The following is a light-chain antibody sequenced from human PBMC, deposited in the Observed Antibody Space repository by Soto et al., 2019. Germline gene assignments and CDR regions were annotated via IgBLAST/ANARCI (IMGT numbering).Light chain of an antibody. CDR3: QQYDSYPRT. CDR2: DAS. V-gene: IGKV1-5*01. J-gene: IGKJ1*01. CDR1: QSISGW. Sequence: DIHLTQSPSTLSAYVGDRVTSTYRASQSISGWLAWYQHKPGKAPMLVLHDASSSVTGVPSRFFGSGTGTEFTLTITRLQPDDSATYYCQQYDSYPRTSGQETKA.